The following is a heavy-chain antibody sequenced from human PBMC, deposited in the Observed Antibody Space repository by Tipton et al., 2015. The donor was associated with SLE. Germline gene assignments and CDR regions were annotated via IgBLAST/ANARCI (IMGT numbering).Heavy chain of an antibody. Sequence: RSLRLSCAASGFTFDDYGMSWVRQAPGKGLEWVAVISYDGSNKYYADSVKGRFTISRDNAKNSLYLQMNSLRAEDTAVYYCARPGYDSSGYDAFDIWGQGTMVTVSS. CDR2: ISYDGSNK. CDR3: ARPGYDSSGYDAFDI. V-gene: IGHV3-30*03. J-gene: IGHJ3*02. CDR1: GFTFDDYG. D-gene: IGHD3-22*01.